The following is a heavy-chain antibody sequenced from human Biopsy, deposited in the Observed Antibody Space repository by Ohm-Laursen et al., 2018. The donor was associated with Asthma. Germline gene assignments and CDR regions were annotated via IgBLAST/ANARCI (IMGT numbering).Heavy chain of an antibody. V-gene: IGHV1-2*06. CDR1: GYTFIGCH. J-gene: IGHJ5*02. D-gene: IGHD6-13*01. CDR3: ARGQKSAGDRWFDP. Sequence: VSSVTVSCNASGYTFIGCHIHWMRQAPGQGLEWMGRINPNSGGTNYAQKFQGRVTMTRDTSISTAYMEVSRLRSDDTAVYYCARGQKSAGDRWFDPWGQGTLVTVSS. CDR2: INPNSGGT.